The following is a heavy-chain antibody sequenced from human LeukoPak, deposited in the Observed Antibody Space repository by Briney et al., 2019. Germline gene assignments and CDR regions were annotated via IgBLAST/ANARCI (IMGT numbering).Heavy chain of an antibody. CDR3: AKDRQWQGRYFDY. Sequence: PGGSLRLSCAASGFTFSSYWMSWVRQAPGKGLEWVANIRQDGGEIYYLDSVKGRFTISRDNAKNSLYLQMNSLTAEDTAVYYCAKDRQWQGRYFDYWGQGTLVTVSS. V-gene: IGHV3-7*03. CDR1: GFTFSSYW. J-gene: IGHJ4*02. D-gene: IGHD6-19*01. CDR2: IRQDGGEI.